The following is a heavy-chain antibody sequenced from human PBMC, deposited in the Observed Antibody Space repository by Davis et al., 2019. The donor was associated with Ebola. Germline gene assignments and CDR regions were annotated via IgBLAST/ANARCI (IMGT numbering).Heavy chain of an antibody. Sequence: PGGSLRLSCAASGFTFSNYAIHWVRQAPGKGLEWVAVISYDGVNEYYADSVKGRFTISRDNSQNTVHLQMNSLTPEDPGVYYCARDSYGIDVWGKGTAVTVSS. J-gene: IGHJ6*04. V-gene: IGHV3-30-3*01. CDR3: ARDSYGIDV. CDR1: GFTFSNYA. CDR2: ISYDGVNE.